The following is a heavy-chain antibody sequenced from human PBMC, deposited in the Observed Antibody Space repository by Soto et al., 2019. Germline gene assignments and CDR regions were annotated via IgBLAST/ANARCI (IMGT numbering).Heavy chain of an antibody. J-gene: IGHJ3*02. V-gene: IGHV1-3*01. CDR2: INGGNGNT. Sequence: QVQFVQSGAEVKKPGASVKVSCKASGYSFTNYGIHWVRQAPGQRLEWMGWINGGNGNTKYSQKFQGRVTITRDTSASTAYMELSSLRSEDTAVYYCARDPWGGAVDAFDIWGQGTRVSVSS. CDR1: GYSFTNYG. D-gene: IGHD3-10*01. CDR3: ARDPWGGAVDAFDI.